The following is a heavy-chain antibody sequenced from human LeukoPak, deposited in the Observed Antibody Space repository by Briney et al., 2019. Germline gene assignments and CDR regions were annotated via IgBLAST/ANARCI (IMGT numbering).Heavy chain of an antibody. CDR3: AKDYSSGWPDASDI. CDR1: GFTFSSYW. V-gene: IGHV3-7*03. Sequence: GGSLRLSCAASGFTFSSYWMSWVRQAPGKGLEWVANIKQDGSEKYYVDSVKGRFTISRDNAKNSLYLQMNSLRAEDTAVYYCAKDYSSGWPDASDIWGQGSMVTVSS. CDR2: IKQDGSEK. J-gene: IGHJ3*02. D-gene: IGHD6-19*01.